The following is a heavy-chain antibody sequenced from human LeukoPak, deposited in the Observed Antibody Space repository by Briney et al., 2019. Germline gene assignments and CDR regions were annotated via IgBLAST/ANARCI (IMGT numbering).Heavy chain of an antibody. V-gene: IGHV1-69*04. Sequence: SVKVSCKASGGTFSSYAISWVRQAPGQGLEWMGRIIPILGIANYARKFQGRVTITADKSTSTAYMELSSLRSEDTAVYYCATYDYGDYLDAFDIWGQGTMVTVSS. CDR2: IIPILGIA. J-gene: IGHJ3*02. D-gene: IGHD4-17*01. CDR3: ATYDYGDYLDAFDI. CDR1: GGTFSSYA.